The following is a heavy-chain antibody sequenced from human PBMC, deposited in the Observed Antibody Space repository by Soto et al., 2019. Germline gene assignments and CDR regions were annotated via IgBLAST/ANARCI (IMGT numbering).Heavy chain of an antibody. CDR3: AKQSYYYDSSGYPTETFDY. CDR2: ISGSGGST. J-gene: IGHJ4*02. Sequence: PGGSLRLSCAASGFTLSSYAMSWVRQAPGKGLEWVSAISGSGGSTYYADSVKGRFTISRDNSKNTLYLQMNSLRAEDTAVYYCAKQSYYYDSSGYPTETFDYWGQGTLVTVSS. CDR1: GFTLSSYA. V-gene: IGHV3-23*01. D-gene: IGHD3-22*01.